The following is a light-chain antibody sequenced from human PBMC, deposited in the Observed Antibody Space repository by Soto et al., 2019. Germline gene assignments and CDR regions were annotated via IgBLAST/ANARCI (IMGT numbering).Light chain of an antibody. J-gene: IGLJ1*01. CDR1: SSDVGCYNY. CDR3: SSFTSRTLYV. V-gene: IGLV2-14*01. Sequence: LTQPASVSGSPGQSITISCTGTSSDVGCYNYVSWYQQHPGKAPKLMIYDVSNRPSGVSNRFSGSKSGNTASLTISGLQAEDEADYYCSSFTSRTLYVFGTGTKVTVL. CDR2: DVS.